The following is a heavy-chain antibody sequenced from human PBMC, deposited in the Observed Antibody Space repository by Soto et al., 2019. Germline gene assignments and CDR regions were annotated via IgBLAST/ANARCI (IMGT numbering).Heavy chain of an antibody. D-gene: IGHD3-3*01. J-gene: IGHJ4*02. CDR3: ARDGAGTYDFWSSCPFDY. Sequence: QVQLVESGGGVVQPGRSLRLSCAASGFTFNAHAMHWVRQAPGEGLEWVAIISFDGQNTYYADSVKGRFTISRDNLNNTLFLQMNSLRPEDTSMYYCARDGAGTYDFWSSCPFDYWGQGALVTVSS. CDR2: ISFDGQNT. CDR1: GFTFNAHA. V-gene: IGHV3-30*01.